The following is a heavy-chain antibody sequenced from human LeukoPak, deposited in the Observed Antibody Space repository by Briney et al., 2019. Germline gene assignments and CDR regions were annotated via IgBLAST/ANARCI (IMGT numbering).Heavy chain of an antibody. J-gene: IGHJ4*02. D-gene: IGHD3-10*01. CDR2: IYHSRST. CDR3: ARVGWEVYYYGSGSYRAYFDY. CDR1: GGSISSSNW. V-gene: IGHV4-4*02. Sequence: SGTLSLTCAVSGGSISSSNWWCWVRQPPGKGLEWIGEIYHSRSTNYNPSLKSRVTISVDKSKNQFSLKLSSVTAADTAVYYCARVGWEVYYYGSGSYRAYFDYWGQGTLVTVSS.